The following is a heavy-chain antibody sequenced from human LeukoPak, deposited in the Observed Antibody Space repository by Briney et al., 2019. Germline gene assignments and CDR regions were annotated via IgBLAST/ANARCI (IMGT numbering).Heavy chain of an antibody. CDR1: GGSISSYY. CDR2: IYYSGST. D-gene: IGHD6-13*01. Sequence: PSETLSLTCTVSGGSISSYYWSWIRQPPGKGLEWIGYIYYSGSTNYNPSLKSRVTISVDTSKNQFSLKLSSVTAADTAVYYCARESREGIAAAGSFDYWGQGTLVTVSS. V-gene: IGHV4-59*12. CDR3: ARESREGIAAAGSFDY. J-gene: IGHJ4*02.